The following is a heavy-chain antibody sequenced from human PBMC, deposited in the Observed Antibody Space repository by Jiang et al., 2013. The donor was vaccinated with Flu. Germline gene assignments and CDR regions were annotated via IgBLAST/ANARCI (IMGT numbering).Heavy chain of an antibody. CDR3: TTLQPRIAAPEF. J-gene: IGHJ4*02. Sequence: GSELTKPGASVKISCKASGYTFTQYPMSWVRQAPGQGLEWMGWINTITGNPTYAQGFTGRFVFSLDTSVTTAYLEISSLKAEDTGIYYCTTLQPRIAAPEFWGQGALVTVSS. D-gene: IGHD6-13*01. CDR1: GYTFTQYP. CDR2: INTITGNP. V-gene: IGHV7-4-1*02.